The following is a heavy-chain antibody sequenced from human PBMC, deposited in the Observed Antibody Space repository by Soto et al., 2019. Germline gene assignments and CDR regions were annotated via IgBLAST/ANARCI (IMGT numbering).Heavy chain of an antibody. CDR2: IYYIGST. Sequence: SETLSLTCTVSGGSISSGYYYWSWIRQPPGKGLEWIGYIYYIGSTYYNPSLKSRVTISVDTSKNQFSLKLSSVTAADTAVYYCARDVVRGYSYGRRCCGQRTLVAVCS. CDR1: GGSISSGYYY. V-gene: IGHV4-30-4*01. CDR3: ARDVVRGYSYGRRC. D-gene: IGHD5-18*01. J-gene: IGHJ4*02.